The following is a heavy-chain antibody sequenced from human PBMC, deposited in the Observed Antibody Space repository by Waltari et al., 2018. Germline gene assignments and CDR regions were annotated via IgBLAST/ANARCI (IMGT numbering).Heavy chain of an antibody. Sequence: QVQLVQSGAELKQPGASVKVSCRASGYAFTAYFIPWVRQAPGEGLEWMGRVNPNTGATDYAQRFQDRVTMTRDTSITTVYMDLSRLTSDDTAVYFCARGSGSQAGLWGQGTLVTVSS. V-gene: IGHV1-2*06. CDR3: ARGSGSQAGL. D-gene: IGHD1-26*01. J-gene: IGHJ4*02. CDR2: VNPNTGAT. CDR1: GYAFTAYF.